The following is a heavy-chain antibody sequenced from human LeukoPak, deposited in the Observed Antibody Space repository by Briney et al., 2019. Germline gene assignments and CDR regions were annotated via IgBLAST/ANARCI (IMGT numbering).Heavy chain of an antibody. V-gene: IGHV4-59*01. CDR3: ANFPPYYFDSTGYY. Sequence: SETLSLTCTVSGGSISSYYWSWIRQPPGKGLEWIGYIYYSGSTIYNPSLKSRVTISVDTSKNQFSLKVRSVTAADTAVYYCANFPPYYFDSTGYYWGQGTLVTVSS. CDR1: GGSISSYY. D-gene: IGHD3-22*01. J-gene: IGHJ4*02. CDR2: IYYSGST.